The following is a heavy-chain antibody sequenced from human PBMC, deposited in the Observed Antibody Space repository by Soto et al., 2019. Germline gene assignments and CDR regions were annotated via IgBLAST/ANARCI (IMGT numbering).Heavy chain of an antibody. Sequence: SETLSLTCTVSGDSISSGDYYWSWIRQPPGKGLEWIGYIYYSGSTYYNPSLKSRVSISVDTSKNQFSLKLHSVTAADTAVYYCARGGGEYDYWGQGTLVTVSS. CDR2: IYYSGST. CDR1: GDSISSGDYY. D-gene: IGHD4-17*01. V-gene: IGHV4-30-4*01. J-gene: IGHJ4*02. CDR3: ARGGGEYDY.